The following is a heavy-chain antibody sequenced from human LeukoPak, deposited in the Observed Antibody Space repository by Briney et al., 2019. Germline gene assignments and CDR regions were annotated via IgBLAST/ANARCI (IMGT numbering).Heavy chain of an antibody. Sequence: VASVKVSCKASGYTFTGYYMHWVRQAPGQGLEWMGWINPNSGGTNYAQEFQGRVTMTRDTSISTAYMELSRLRSDDTAVYYCARVNYDILTGYYYYFDYWGQGTLVTVSS. CDR3: ARVNYDILTGYYYYFDY. CDR2: INPNSGGT. CDR1: GYTFTGYY. J-gene: IGHJ4*02. V-gene: IGHV1-2*02. D-gene: IGHD3-9*01.